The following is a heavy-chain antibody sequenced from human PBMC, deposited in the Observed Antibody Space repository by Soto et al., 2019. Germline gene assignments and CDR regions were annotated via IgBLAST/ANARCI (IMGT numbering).Heavy chain of an antibody. CDR1: GYTFTSYG. CDR2: ISAYNGNT. V-gene: IGHV1-18*01. J-gene: IGHJ4*02. D-gene: IGHD2-21*01. Sequence: QVQLVQSGAEVKKPGASVKVSCKASGYTFTSYGISWVRQAPGQGLEWMGWISAYNGNTNYAQKLQGRVTMTTDTTTITAYMELRSLRSDDTAVYYCARDDQVAYCGGDCYPNYFDYWGQGTLVTVSS. CDR3: ARDDQVAYCGGDCYPNYFDY.